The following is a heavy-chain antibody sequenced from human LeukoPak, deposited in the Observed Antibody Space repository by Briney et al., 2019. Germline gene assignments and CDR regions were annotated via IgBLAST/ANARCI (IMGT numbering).Heavy chain of an antibody. CDR1: GFTFSSHA. D-gene: IGHD6-13*01. CDR3: AKRVAAAGRTYYFDY. V-gene: IGHV3-23*01. CDR2: IGTGTTNT. Sequence: GGSLRLSCEASGFTFSSHAMSWVRQAPGKGLEWVSVIGTGTTNTYYADSVKGRFTISRDNSKNTVYLQMSSLGPEDTAVYYCAKRVAAAGRTYYFDYWGRGTLVIVSS. J-gene: IGHJ4*02.